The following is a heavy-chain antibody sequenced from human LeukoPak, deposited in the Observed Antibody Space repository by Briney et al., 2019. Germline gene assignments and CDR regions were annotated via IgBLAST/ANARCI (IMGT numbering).Heavy chain of an antibody. Sequence: KSSETLSLTCTVSQGSINSFYWSWIRQPPGKGLEWIGYIFYSGSTNYNPSLRSRVTISVDTSKSQFSLKLSSVTAADTAVYYCARGGSNFDSRGQGTLVTVSS. CDR2: IFYSGST. CDR3: ARGGSNFDS. J-gene: IGHJ4*02. V-gene: IGHV4-59*01. D-gene: IGHD4-11*01. CDR1: QGSINSFY.